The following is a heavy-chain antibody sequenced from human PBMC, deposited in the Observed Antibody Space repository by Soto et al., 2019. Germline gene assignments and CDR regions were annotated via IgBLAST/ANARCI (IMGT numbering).Heavy chain of an antibody. CDR1: GGTFSSYA. D-gene: IGHD5-18*01. CDR2: IIPIFGTA. V-gene: IGHV1-69*12. CDR3: ARDSLVDTAMPTGAHFDY. Sequence: QVQLVQSGAEVKKPGSSVKVSCKASGGTFSSYAISWVRQAPGQGLEWMGGIIPIFGTANYAQKFQGRVTITADESTSTAYMELSSLRSEDTAVYYCARDSLVDTAMPTGAHFDYWGQGTLVTVSS. J-gene: IGHJ4*02.